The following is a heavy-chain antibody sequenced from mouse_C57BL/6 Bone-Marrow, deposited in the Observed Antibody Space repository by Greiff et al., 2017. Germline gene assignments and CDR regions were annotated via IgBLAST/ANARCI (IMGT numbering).Heavy chain of an antibody. D-gene: IGHD2-10*02. J-gene: IGHJ4*01. V-gene: IGHV1-4*01. CDR2: INPSSGYT. Sequence: VKLVESGAELARPGASVKMSCKASGYTFTSYTMHWVKQRPGQGLEWIGYINPSSGYTKYNQKFKDKATLTADKSSSTAYMQLSSLTSEDSAVYYCARRYGNYGYYAMDYWGQGTSVTVSS. CDR1: GYTFTSYT. CDR3: ARRYGNYGYYAMDY.